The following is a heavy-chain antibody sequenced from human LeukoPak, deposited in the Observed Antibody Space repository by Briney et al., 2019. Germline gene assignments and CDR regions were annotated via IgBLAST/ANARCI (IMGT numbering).Heavy chain of an antibody. CDR1: GFTFSSYS. J-gene: IGHJ4*02. D-gene: IGHD4-17*01. Sequence: GSLRLSCAASGFTFSSYSMNWIRQAPGKGLEWVSAISGSGGSTYYADSVKGRLTISRDNSKNTLFLQMNSLRAEDTAVYYCATDSPRSTSYGDFDYWGQGTLVTVSS. V-gene: IGHV3-23*01. CDR3: ATDSPRSTSYGDFDY. CDR2: ISGSGGST.